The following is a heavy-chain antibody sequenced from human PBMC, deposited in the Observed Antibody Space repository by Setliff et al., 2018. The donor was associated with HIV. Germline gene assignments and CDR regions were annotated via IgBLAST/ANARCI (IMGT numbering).Heavy chain of an antibody. CDR2: IYTSGST. Sequence: SETLSLTCAVSGYAISSGYYWGWIRRPPGKGLEWIGSIYTSGSTNYNPSLKSRVTISVDTSKNQFYLKLSSVTAADTAVYYCARILLYDSSAYFVNAFDIWGQGTVVNVSS. D-gene: IGHD3-22*01. V-gene: IGHV4-38-2*01. J-gene: IGHJ3*02. CDR3: ARILLYDSSAYFVNAFDI. CDR1: GYAISSGYY.